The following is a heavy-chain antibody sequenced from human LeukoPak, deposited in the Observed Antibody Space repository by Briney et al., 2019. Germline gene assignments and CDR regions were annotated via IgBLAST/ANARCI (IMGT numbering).Heavy chain of an antibody. CDR3: ARYVKYNWNYDWFDP. Sequence: SETLSLTCTVSGGSISSYYWSWIRQPPGKGLEGIGYIYYSGSTNYNPSLKSRVTISVDRSKNQFSLKLSSVTAADTAVYYCARYVKYNWNYDWFDPWGQGTLVTVSS. CDR1: GGSISSYY. J-gene: IGHJ5*02. V-gene: IGHV4-59*01. CDR2: IYYSGST. D-gene: IGHD1-7*01.